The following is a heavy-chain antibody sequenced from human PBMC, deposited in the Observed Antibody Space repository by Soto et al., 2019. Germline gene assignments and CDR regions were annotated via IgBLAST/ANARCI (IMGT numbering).Heavy chain of an antibody. D-gene: IGHD6-13*01. CDR1: GFTFSTYG. CDR2: MSYDGTKQ. J-gene: IGHJ4*02. Sequence: PGGSLRLSCAASGFTFSTYGMHWVRQAPGKGLEWVAAMSYDGTKQYYVDSVKGQFTISRDNSRNTLFLQLNSLRDEDTAVYYCAKEYGSTWIDHWGQGTPVTVSS. CDR3: AKEYGSTWIDH. V-gene: IGHV3-30*18.